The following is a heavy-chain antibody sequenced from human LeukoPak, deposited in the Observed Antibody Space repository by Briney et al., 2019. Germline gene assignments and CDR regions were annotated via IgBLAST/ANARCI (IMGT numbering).Heavy chain of an antibody. V-gene: IGHV3-7*01. CDR1: GFTFSSYW. CDR2: IKQDGSEK. Sequence: GGSLRLSCAASGFTFSSYWMSWVRQAPGKGLEWVANIKQDGSEKYYVDSVKGRFTISRDNAKNSLYLQMNSLRVEDTAVYYCAREGSGYYLVYWGQGTLVTVSS. J-gene: IGHJ4*02. CDR3: AREGSGYYLVY. D-gene: IGHD3-22*01.